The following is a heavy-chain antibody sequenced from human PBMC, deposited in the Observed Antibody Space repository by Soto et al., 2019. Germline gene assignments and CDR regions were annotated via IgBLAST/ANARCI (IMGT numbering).Heavy chain of an antibody. J-gene: IGHJ1*01. V-gene: IGHV3-74*01. CDR1: GFTFSSYW. CDR3: ARQGSHQFFQH. CDR2: IHSDGSIT. Sequence: EVQLVESGGGLVQPGGSLRLSCVASGFTFSSYWMHWVRQVPGKGLMWVARIHSDGSITTYADPVKGRFTISRDNAKNTLYLQMDSLTAEDTAVYYCARQGSHQFFQHWGQGTLVTVST.